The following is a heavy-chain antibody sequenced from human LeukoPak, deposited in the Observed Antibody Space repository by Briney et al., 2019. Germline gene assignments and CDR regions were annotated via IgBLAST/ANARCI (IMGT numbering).Heavy chain of an antibody. Sequence: ASVKVSCKASGGTFSSYAISWVRQAPGQGLEWMGGIIPIFGTANYAQKFQGRVTITADESTSTAYKELSSLRSEDTAVYYCARAGSHYYYDSSGYYYVGIDYWGQGTLVTASS. CDR3: ARAGSHYYYDSSGYYYVGIDY. CDR2: IIPIFGTA. CDR1: GGTFSSYA. J-gene: IGHJ4*02. D-gene: IGHD3-22*01. V-gene: IGHV1-69*13.